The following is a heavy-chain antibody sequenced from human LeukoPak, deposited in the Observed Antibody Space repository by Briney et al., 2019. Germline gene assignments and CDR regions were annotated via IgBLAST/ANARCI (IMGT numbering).Heavy chain of an antibody. D-gene: IGHD3-10*01. V-gene: IGHV4-34*01. J-gene: IGHJ6*03. Sequence: PSETLSLTCAVYGGSFSGYYWSWIRQPPGKGLEWIGEINHSGSTNYSPSLKSRVTISVDTSKNQFSLKLSSVTAADTAVYYCAREKEDTMVWGVIYYMDVWGKGTTVTVSS. CDR2: INHSGST. CDR3: AREKEDTMVWGVIYYMDV. CDR1: GGSFSGYY.